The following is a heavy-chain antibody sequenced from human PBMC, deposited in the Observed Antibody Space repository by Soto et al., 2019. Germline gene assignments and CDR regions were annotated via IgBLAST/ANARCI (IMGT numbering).Heavy chain of an antibody. V-gene: IGHV3-33*01. CDR3: ARGGEVGAMIDYYYGMDV. J-gene: IGHJ6*02. D-gene: IGHD1-26*01. CDR1: GFTFSNYG. CDR2: IYYDGSDQ. Sequence: GGSLRLSCAASGFTFSNYGMHWVRQAPGKGLEWVAVIYYDGSDQHYVDSVKGRFTISRDNSKDTLYLQMSSLRAEDTAVYYCARGGEVGAMIDYYYGMDVWGQGTTVTVSS.